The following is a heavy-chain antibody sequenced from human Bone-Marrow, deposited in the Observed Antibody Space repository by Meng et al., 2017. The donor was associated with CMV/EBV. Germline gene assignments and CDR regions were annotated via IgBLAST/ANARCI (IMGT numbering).Heavy chain of an antibody. Sequence: LQLHEAGPGLVKPSATLSLTCTVSGGSISSRSYYWGWIRQPPGKGLEWIGSIYYSGSTYYNSSLKSRVTISVDTSKNQFSLKLSSVTAADTAVYYCATVGLGMNWFDPWGQGTLVTVSS. CDR3: ATVGLGMNWFDP. CDR2: IYYSGST. J-gene: IGHJ5*02. V-gene: IGHV4-39*07. CDR1: GGSISSRSYY.